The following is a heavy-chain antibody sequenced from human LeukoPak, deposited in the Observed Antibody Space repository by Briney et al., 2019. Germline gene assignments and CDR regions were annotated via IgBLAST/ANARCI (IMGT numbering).Heavy chain of an antibody. D-gene: IGHD2-2*01. CDR2: ISGSGGRT. J-gene: IGHJ5*02. CDR1: GFTFSRYA. Sequence: GGSLRLSCAASGFTFSRYAMSWVRQAPGKGLEWVSAISGSGGRTYNADSVKGRFTISRDNSKNTLYLQMNSLRAEDTAVYYCAKDPGSTSWNWFDPWGQGTLVTVSS. CDR3: AKDPGSTSWNWFDP. V-gene: IGHV3-23*01.